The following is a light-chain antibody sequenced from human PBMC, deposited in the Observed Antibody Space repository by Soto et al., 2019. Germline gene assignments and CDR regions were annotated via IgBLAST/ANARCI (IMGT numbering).Light chain of an antibody. Sequence: QSVLTQPPSASGSPGQSVTISCTGTSSDVGGYNYGSWYQHHPGKAPKLMIYEVSKRPSGVPDRFSGSKSGNTASLTVSGLQAEDEADYYCSSYAGSNTFVVFGGGTKLTVL. CDR2: EVS. CDR1: SSDVGGYNY. V-gene: IGLV2-8*01. J-gene: IGLJ2*01. CDR3: SSYAGSNTFVV.